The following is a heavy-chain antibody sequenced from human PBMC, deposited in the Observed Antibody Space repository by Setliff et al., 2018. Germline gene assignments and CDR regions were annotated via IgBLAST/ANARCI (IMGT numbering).Heavy chain of an antibody. J-gene: IGHJ6*03. D-gene: IGHD6-13*01. V-gene: IGHV4-31*03. CDR2: IYYSGST. Sequence: SETLSLTCTVSGGSISSGGYYWSWIRQHPGKGLEWIGYIYYSGSTYYNPSLKSRVTISVDTSKNQFSLKLSSVTAADTAVYYCARDRRIAARQYYYYYMDVWGKGTTVTVSS. CDR1: GGSISSGGYY. CDR3: ARDRRIAARQYYYYYMDV.